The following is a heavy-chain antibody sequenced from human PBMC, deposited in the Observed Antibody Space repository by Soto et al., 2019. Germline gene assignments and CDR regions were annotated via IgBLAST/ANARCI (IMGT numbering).Heavy chain of an antibody. D-gene: IGHD2-2*01. CDR2: IRSKANSYAT. Sequence: GGSLRLSCAASGFTFSGSAMHWVRQASGKGLEWVGRIRSKANSYATAYAASVKGRFTISRDDSKNTAYLKMNSLKTEDTAVYYCTRHTLGYCSSTSCSGMDVWGKGTTVTVSS. V-gene: IGHV3-73*01. J-gene: IGHJ6*03. CDR1: GFTFSGSA. CDR3: TRHTLGYCSSTSCSGMDV.